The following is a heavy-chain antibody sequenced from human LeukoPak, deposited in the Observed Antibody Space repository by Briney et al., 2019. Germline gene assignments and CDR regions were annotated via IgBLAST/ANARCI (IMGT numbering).Heavy chain of an antibody. Sequence: ASVKVSCKASGYTFSYFGITWVRQAPGQGVEWMGWIGAYNDNTNYPQKFRGRVTLTTDTSTSTAYMELRSLTSDDTALYYCARAGAAVTMFFDFWGQGTLVTVSS. CDR3: ARAGAAVTMFFDF. V-gene: IGHV1-18*01. J-gene: IGHJ4*02. CDR2: IGAYNDNT. CDR1: GYTFSYFG. D-gene: IGHD4-17*01.